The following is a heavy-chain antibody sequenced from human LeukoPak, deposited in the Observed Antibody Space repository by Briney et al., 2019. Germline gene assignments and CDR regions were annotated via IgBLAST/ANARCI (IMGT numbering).Heavy chain of an antibody. CDR3: ARDHTAMAYFDY. V-gene: IGHV3-20*04. J-gene: IGHJ4*02. CDR1: GFTFDDYG. Sequence: GGSLRLSCAASGFTFDDYGMSWVRQAPGKGLEWVSGINWNGGSTGYADSVKGRFTISRDNAKNSLYLQMDSLRAEDTAVCYCARDHTAMAYFDYWGQGTLVTVSS. CDR2: INWNGGST. D-gene: IGHD5-18*01.